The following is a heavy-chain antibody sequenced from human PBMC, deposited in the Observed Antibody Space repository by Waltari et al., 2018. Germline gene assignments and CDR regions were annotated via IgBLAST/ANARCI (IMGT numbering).Heavy chain of an antibody. Sequence: QLQLQESGPGLVKPSETLSLTCTVSGGSISSSSYYWGWIRQPQGKGLEWIGSIYYSWRTYYNPSLKRRVTISVDTSKNQFSLKLSSVTAEDTAVYYCAKDLEVRGVKGAAFDIWGQGTMVTVSS. J-gene: IGHJ3*02. CDR2: IYYSWRT. CDR1: GGSISSSSYY. V-gene: IGHV4-39*07. D-gene: IGHD3-10*01. CDR3: AKDLEVRGVKGAAFDI.